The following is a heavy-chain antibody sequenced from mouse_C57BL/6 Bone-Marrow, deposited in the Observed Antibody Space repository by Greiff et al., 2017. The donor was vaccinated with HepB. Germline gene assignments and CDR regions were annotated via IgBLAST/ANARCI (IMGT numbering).Heavy chain of an antibody. D-gene: IGHD2-1*01. Sequence: VKLMESGAELMKPGASVKLSCKASGYTFTSYWITWVKQRPGQGLEWIGDIYPGSGSTNYNEKFKSKATLTVDTSSSTAYMQLSSLTSEDSAVYYCAREEYGNFLYYYAMDYWGQGTSVTVSS. CDR2: IYPGSGST. CDR3: AREEYGNFLYYYAMDY. V-gene: IGHV1-55*01. CDR1: GYTFTSYW. J-gene: IGHJ4*01.